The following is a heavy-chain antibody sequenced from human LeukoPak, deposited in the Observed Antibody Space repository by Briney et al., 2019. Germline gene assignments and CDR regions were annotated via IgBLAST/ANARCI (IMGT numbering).Heavy chain of an antibody. D-gene: IGHD3-22*01. CDR2: ISAYNGNT. J-gene: IGHJ4*02. CDR3: ARGSGDYYDSSGHGGPNY. V-gene: IGHV1-18*01. Sequence: ASVKVSCKASGYTFTSYGISWVRQAPGQGLEWMGWISAYNGNTNYAQKLQGRVTMTTDTSTSTAYMELSSLRSEDTAVYYCARGSGDYYDSSGHGGPNYWGQGTLVTVSS. CDR1: GYTFTSYG.